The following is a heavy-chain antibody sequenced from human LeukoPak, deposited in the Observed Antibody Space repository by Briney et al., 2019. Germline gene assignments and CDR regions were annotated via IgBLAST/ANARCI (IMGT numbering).Heavy chain of an antibody. J-gene: IGHJ4*02. CDR2: INPNSGGT. Sequence: EASVKVSCKASGGTFSSYAISWVRQAPGQGLEWMGWINPNSGGTNYAQKFQGRVTMTRDTSISTAYMELSRLRSDDTAVYYCARGAYYYDSSGYLYYFDYWGQGTLVTVSS. D-gene: IGHD3-22*01. CDR3: ARGAYYYDSSGYLYYFDY. V-gene: IGHV1-2*02. CDR1: GGTFSSYA.